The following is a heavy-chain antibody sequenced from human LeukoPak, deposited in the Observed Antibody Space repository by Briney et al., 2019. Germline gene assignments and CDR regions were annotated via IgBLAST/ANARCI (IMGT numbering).Heavy chain of an antibody. J-gene: IGHJ6*03. CDR3: AAVISGGSRAAYYYYMDV. CDR2: IIPIFGTA. V-gene: IGHV1-69*13. Sequence: ASVKVSCKASGGTFSSYAISWVRQAPGQGLERMGGIIPIFGTANYAQKFQGRVTITADESTSTAYMELSSLRSEDTAVYYCAAVISGGSRAAYYYYMDVWGKGTTVTISS. D-gene: IGHD2-15*01. CDR1: GGTFSSYA.